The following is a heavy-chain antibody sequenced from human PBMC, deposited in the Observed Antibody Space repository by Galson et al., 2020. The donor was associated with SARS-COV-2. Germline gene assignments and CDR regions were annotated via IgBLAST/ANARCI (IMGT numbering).Heavy chain of an antibody. CDR2: IKSKTDGGTT. CDR1: GFTFSNAW. J-gene: IGHJ6*02. Sequence: GGSLRLSCAASGFTFSNAWMTWVRQAPGKGLEWVGHIKSKTDGGTTDYVAPVKGRFTISRDDSKNTLYLQMNNLKSEDTAVYYCAAEGIPMFRGVMDVWGQGTTVTVSS. V-gene: IGHV3-15*01. CDR3: AAEGIPMFRGVMDV. D-gene: IGHD3-10*01.